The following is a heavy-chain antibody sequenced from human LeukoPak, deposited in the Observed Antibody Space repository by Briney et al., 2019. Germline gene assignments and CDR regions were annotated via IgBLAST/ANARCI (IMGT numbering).Heavy chain of an antibody. CDR1: GFTFSSYW. J-gene: IGHJ4*02. CDR3: AKDRAMVRVD. V-gene: IGHV3-7*01. CDR2: IKQDGSEK. Sequence: GGSLRLSCAASGFTFSSYWMSWVRQAPGKGLEWVANIKQDGSEKYSVDSEKGRFTISRDNAKNSLYMQMNSLRAEDTAVYYCAKDRAMVRVDWGQGTLVTVSS. D-gene: IGHD3-10*01.